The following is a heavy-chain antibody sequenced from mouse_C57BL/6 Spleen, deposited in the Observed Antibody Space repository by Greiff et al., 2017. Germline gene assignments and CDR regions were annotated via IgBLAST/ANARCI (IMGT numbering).Heavy chain of an antibody. CDR1: GFTFSNYW. J-gene: IGHJ1*03. CDR3: TGGFLSRYFDV. D-gene: IGHD1-1*01. V-gene: IGHV6-3*01. CDR2: IRLKSDNYAT. Sequence: EVKLEESGGGLVQPGGSMKLSCVASGFTFSNYWMNWVRQSPEKGLEWVAQIRLKSDNYATHYAESVKGRFTISRDDSKSSVYLQMNNLRAEDTGIYYCTGGFLSRYFDVWGTGTTVTVSS.